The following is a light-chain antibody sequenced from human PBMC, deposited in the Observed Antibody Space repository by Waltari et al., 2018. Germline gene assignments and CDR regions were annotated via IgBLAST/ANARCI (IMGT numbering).Light chain of an antibody. Sequence: SSELTQDPTVSVALGQTVKITCRGDSLRMYYASWFQQKPGQAPILVVHGKNTRPSGIPDRFSVSKSEDTTSLTIAGTQAEDEADYYCSSRDDSGLLIVFGGGTKLTVL. J-gene: IGLJ2*01. CDR1: SLRMYY. CDR3: SSRDDSGLLIV. V-gene: IGLV3-19*01. CDR2: GKN.